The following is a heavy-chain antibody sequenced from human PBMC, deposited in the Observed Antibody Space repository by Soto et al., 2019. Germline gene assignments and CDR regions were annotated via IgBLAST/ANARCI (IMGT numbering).Heavy chain of an antibody. CDR3: ARDVGYGLIDY. Sequence: ASVKVSCKTSGYTFTSYGIGWARQAPGQGLEWMGWINTYNGNTNYAQNLQGRVTLTTDTSTSTAYMELRSLRSDDTAVYYCARDVGYGLIDYWGQGTLVTVS. D-gene: IGHD5-18*01. V-gene: IGHV1-18*01. J-gene: IGHJ4*02. CDR1: GYTFTSYG. CDR2: INTYNGNT.